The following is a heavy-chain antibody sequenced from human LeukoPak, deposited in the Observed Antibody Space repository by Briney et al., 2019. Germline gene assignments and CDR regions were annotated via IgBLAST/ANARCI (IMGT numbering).Heavy chain of an antibody. Sequence: TSETLSLTCTLSRGSISGFYWSWIRQPPGKGLEWIGYIYYSGSSNYNPSLKSRVTISVDTSKDQFSLKLSSVTAADTAVYYCARNRASGTPYFDYWGQGLLVTVSS. D-gene: IGHD3-10*01. J-gene: IGHJ4*02. CDR2: IYYSGSS. CDR3: ARNRASGTPYFDY. CDR1: RGSISGFY. V-gene: IGHV4-59*08.